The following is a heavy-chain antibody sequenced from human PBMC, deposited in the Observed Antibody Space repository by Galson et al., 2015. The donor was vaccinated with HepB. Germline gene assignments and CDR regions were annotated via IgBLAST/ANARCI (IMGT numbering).Heavy chain of an antibody. Sequence: SLRLSCAASGFTFSSYAMHWVRQAPGKGLEWVAVISYDGSNKYYADSVKGRFTISRDNSKNTLYLQMNSLRAEDTAVYYCARADYGDYYFQHWGQGTLVTVSS. V-gene: IGHV3-30-3*01. CDR3: ARADYGDYYFQH. CDR1: GFTFSSYA. J-gene: IGHJ1*01. D-gene: IGHD4-17*01. CDR2: ISYDGSNK.